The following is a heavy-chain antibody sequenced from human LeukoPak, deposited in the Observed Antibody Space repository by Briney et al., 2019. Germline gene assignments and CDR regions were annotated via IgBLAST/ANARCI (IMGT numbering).Heavy chain of an antibody. CDR2: ISGSGGST. Sequence: PGGSLRLSCAASGFTFSSYAMSWVRQAPGKGLEWVSAISGSGGSTYYADSVKGRFTISRDNAKNSLYLQMNSLRAEDTAVYYCARSYCGGDCHSPAYWGQGTLVTVSS. CDR1: GFTFSSYA. CDR3: ARSYCGGDCHSPAY. J-gene: IGHJ4*02. D-gene: IGHD2-21*02. V-gene: IGHV3-23*01.